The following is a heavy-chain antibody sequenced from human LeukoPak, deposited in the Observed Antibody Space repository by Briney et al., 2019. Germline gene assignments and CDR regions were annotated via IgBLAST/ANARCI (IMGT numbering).Heavy chain of an antibody. J-gene: IGHJ4*02. CDR2: FSGSGGST. D-gene: IGHD2-21*01. V-gene: IGHV3-23*01. Sequence: PGGSLRLSCAPSGFTFSRYAMSWVRRAPGKGLEWVSAFSGSGGSTYYAHSVKGRFTIHRDNPKNTLYLQMNSLRAEDTAVYYCAKSRCGGDCYSFYWGQGTLVTVSS. CDR3: AKSRCGGDCYSFY. CDR1: GFTFSRYA.